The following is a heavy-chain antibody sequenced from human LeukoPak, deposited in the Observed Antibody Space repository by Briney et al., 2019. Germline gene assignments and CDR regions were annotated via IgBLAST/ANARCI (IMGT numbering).Heavy chain of an antibody. Sequence: GGSLRLSCAASGFSFSSYWMSWVRQAPGKGLEWVSYISSSGSTIYYADSVKGRFTISRDNAKNSLYLQMNSLRAEDTAVYYCARDLLGDGYNYAPNLFYWGQGTLVTVSS. CDR1: GFSFSSYW. V-gene: IGHV3-48*04. J-gene: IGHJ4*02. D-gene: IGHD5-24*01. CDR3: ARDLLGDGYNYAPNLFY. CDR2: ISSSGSTI.